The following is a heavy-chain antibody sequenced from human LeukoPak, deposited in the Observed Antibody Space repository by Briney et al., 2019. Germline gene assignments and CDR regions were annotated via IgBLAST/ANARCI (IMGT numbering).Heavy chain of an antibody. CDR2: INPNSGGT. D-gene: IGHD1-26*01. Sequence: ASVKVSCKASGYTFNDYYMHWVRQAPGQGLEWMGWINPNSGGTNYAQKFQGRVTMTRDTSISTAYMELSSLRSDDTAMYYCARSYSGSGYALHDYWGQGTLVTVSS. J-gene: IGHJ4*02. CDR3: ARSYSGSGYALHDY. CDR1: GYTFNDYY. V-gene: IGHV1-2*02.